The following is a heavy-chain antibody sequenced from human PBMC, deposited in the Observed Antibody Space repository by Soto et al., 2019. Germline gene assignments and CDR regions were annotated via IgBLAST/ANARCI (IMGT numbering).Heavy chain of an antibody. CDR3: ATEFSDAHINYIVS. CDR1: GGSISLERFY. D-gene: IGHD2-2*01. CDR2: VFHTGTT. J-gene: IGHJ4*02. V-gene: IGHV4-61*01. Sequence: QVQLLQSDPGLMKPSETLSLTCTVSGGSISLERFYWTWVRQAPGNGLEWIGYVFHTGTTKYNPSLGGRATISVDTSKNQSSLELPSLTAADTSVYFCATEFSDAHINYIVSWRQGILVPVTS.